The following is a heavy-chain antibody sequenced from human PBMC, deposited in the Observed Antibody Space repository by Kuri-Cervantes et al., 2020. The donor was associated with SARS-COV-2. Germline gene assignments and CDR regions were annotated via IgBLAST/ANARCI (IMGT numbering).Heavy chain of an antibody. CDR3: ARASHRYCSSTSRYPAFDI. V-gene: IGHV5-10-1*01. J-gene: IGHJ3*02. D-gene: IGHD2-2*01. CDR2: IDPSDSYT. Sequence: GGSLRLSCKGSGYSFTSYWISWVRQMPGKGLEWMGRIDPSDSYTNYSPSFQGHVTISADKSISTAYLQWSSLKASDTAMYYCARASHRYCSSTSRYPAFDIWGQGTMVTVSS. CDR1: GYSFTSYW.